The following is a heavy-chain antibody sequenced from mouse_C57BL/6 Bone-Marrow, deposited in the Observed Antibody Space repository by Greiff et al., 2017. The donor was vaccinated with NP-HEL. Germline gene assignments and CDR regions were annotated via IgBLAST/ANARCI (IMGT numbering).Heavy chain of an antibody. Sequence: DVQLQESGPGLVKPSQSLSLTCSVTGYSITSGYYWNWIRQFPGNKLEWMSYISYDGSNNYNPSLKNRISITRDTYKNQFFLNLNSVTTEDTATYYCARDQSDYYGYYFDYWGQGTTLTVSS. CDR1: GYSITSGYY. J-gene: IGHJ2*01. V-gene: IGHV3-6*01. CDR2: ISYDGSN. CDR3: ARDQSDYYGYYFDY. D-gene: IGHD1-1*01.